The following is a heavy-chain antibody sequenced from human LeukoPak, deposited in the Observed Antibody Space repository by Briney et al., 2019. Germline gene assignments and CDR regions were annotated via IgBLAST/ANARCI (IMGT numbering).Heavy chain of an antibody. J-gene: IGHJ4*02. V-gene: IGHV3-30-3*01. D-gene: IGHD5-18*01. Sequence: GGSLRLSCAASGFTFSNYAIHWVRQAPGKGLEWVAVISYDRNNRNYADSVRGRFTISRNNSKNTLYLEMNSLRAEDTAVYYCARTTAMGIGDHYFDYWGQGTLVTVSS. CDR2: ISYDRNNR. CDR3: ARTTAMGIGDHYFDY. CDR1: GFTFSNYA.